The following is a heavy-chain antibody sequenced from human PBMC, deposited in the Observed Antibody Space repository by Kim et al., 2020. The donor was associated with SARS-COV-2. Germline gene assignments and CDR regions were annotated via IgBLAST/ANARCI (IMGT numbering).Heavy chain of an antibody. CDR1: GGSISTSSYY. V-gene: IGHV4-39*01. Sequence: SETLSLTCTVSGGSISTSSYYWGWIRQPPGKGLEWIGSIYYTGNTYYNPSLKSRVTISLDTSKNQFSLKLSSVTAADTAVYYCASTWDYYGSGSYYYGMDVWGQGTTVIVSS. J-gene: IGHJ6*02. CDR2: IYYTGNT. D-gene: IGHD3-10*01. CDR3: ASTWDYYGSGSYYYGMDV.